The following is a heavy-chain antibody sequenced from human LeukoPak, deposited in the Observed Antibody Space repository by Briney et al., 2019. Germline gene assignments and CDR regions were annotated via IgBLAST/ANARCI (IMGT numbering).Heavy chain of an antibody. CDR2: MNPNSGNT. J-gene: IGHJ3*02. CDR3: ARTRGDHPGAFDI. V-gene: IGHV1-8*03. Sequence: ASVKVSCKASGYTFTSYDINWVRQATGQGLEWMGWMNPNSGNTGYAQKFQGRVTITRNTSISTAYMELSSLRSEDTAVYYCARTRGDHPGAFDIWGQGTMVTVSS. D-gene: IGHD3-10*01. CDR1: GYTFTSYD.